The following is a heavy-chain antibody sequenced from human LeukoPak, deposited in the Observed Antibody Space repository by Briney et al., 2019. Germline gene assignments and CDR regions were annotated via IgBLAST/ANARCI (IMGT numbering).Heavy chain of an antibody. CDR3: AREGPWFGELSPPRPDY. V-gene: IGHV1-18*01. J-gene: IGHJ4*02. CDR2: ISAYNGNT. D-gene: IGHD3-10*01. CDR1: GYTFTSYG. Sequence: ASVKVSCKASGYTFTSYGISWVRQATGQGLEWMGWISAYNGNTNYAQKLQGRVTMTTDTSTSTAYMELRSLRSDDTAVYYCAREGPWFGELSPPRPDYWGQGTLVTVSS.